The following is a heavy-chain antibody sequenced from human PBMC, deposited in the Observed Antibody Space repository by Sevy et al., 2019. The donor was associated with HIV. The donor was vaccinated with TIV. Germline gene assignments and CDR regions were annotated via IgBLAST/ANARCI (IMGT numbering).Heavy chain of an antibody. V-gene: IGHV3-48*02. Sequence: GGSLRLSCAASGFTFSSYSMNWVRQAPGKGLEWVSYIGSSSSTIYYADSVKGRFTISRDNAKNSLYLQMNSLRDEDTAVYYCARTYYYDSSGHDAFDIWGQGTMVTVSS. CDR1: GFTFSSYS. CDR2: IGSSSSTI. J-gene: IGHJ3*02. CDR3: ARTYYYDSSGHDAFDI. D-gene: IGHD3-22*01.